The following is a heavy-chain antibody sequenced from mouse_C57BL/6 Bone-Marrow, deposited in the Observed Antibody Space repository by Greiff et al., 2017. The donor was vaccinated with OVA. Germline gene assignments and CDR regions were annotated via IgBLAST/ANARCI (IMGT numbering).Heavy chain of an antibody. D-gene: IGHD1-1*01. CDR3: ARDFDYSSSLYYAMDD. CDR1: GYSFTDYN. V-gene: IGHV1-39*01. CDR2: INPNYGTT. J-gene: IGHJ4*01. Sequence: VHVKQSGPELVKPGASVKISCKASGYSFTDYNMNWVKQSNGKSLEWIGVINPNYGTTSYNQKFKGKATLTVDQSSSTAYMQLNSLTSEDSAVYYCARDFDYSSSLYYAMDDWGQGTSVTVSS.